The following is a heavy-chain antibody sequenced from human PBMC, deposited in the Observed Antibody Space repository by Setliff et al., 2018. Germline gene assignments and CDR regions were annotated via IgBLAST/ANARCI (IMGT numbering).Heavy chain of an antibody. CDR1: GFTVSSNY. Sequence: PGGSLRLSCAASGFTVSSNYMSWVRQAPGKGLEWVAFIRHDESDIYYTNSVKGRFTVSRDNSKNTLYLQMNILRPEDTALYYCVRDSSADYYDNDYFKYWGQGALVTVSS. V-gene: IGHV3-30*02. D-gene: IGHD2-21*02. CDR3: VRDSSADYYDNDYFKY. CDR2: IRHDESDI. J-gene: IGHJ1*01.